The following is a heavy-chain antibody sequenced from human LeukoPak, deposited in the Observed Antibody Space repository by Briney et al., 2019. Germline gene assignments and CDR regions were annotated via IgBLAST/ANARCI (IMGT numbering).Heavy chain of an antibody. CDR1: GYTFTSYY. J-gene: IGHJ4*02. Sequence: ASVKVSCKASGYTFTSYYMHWVRQAPGQGLEWMGLINPSGGSTSYAQKFQGRVTMTRDTSTSTVYMELSSLRSEDTAVYYCAREASNDSSGPPFDYWGQGTLVTVSS. CDR2: INPSGGST. D-gene: IGHD3-22*01. CDR3: AREASNDSSGPPFDY. V-gene: IGHV1-46*01.